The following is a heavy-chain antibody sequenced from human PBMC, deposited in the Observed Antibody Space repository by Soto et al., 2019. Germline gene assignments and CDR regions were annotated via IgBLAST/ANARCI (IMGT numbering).Heavy chain of an antibody. J-gene: IGHJ4*02. CDR1: GGSISSDAYY. Sequence: QVQLQESGPGLVKPSQTLSLICSVSGGSISSDAYYWSWIRQVPGKGLEWIGYIYYSGSAYYNPSLKGPLTISVDTSKNQFSLRLSSVTAADTAVYYCARAITIFGVLTETSLDYWGQGTLVTVSS. CDR2: IYYSGSA. D-gene: IGHD3-3*01. CDR3: ARAITIFGVLTETSLDY. V-gene: IGHV4-31*01.